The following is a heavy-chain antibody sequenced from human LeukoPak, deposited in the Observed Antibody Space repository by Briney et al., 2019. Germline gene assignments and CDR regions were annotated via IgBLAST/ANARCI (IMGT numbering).Heavy chain of an antibody. D-gene: IGHD3-10*01. CDR3: ARHGSVRSPLGR. Sequence: SETLSLTCTVSGGSISSYYWSWIRQPPGKGLEWIGYIYATRSTNYNPPPKSRATIPVHTSNNQFSLNLRSVTAADTAVYYCARHGSVRSPLGRWGQGTLVTVCS. CDR1: GGSISSYY. J-gene: IGHJ4*02. CDR2: IYATRST. V-gene: IGHV4-4*09.